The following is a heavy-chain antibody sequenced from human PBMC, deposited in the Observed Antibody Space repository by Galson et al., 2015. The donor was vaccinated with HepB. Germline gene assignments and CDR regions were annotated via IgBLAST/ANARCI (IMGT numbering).Heavy chain of an antibody. D-gene: IGHD6-13*01. V-gene: IGHV3-48*04. Sequence: SLRLSCAASGFTFSSYSMNWVRQAPGKGLEWVSYISSSSSTIYYADSVKGRFTISRDNAKNSLYLQMNSLRAEDTAVYYCARVSVAAAGPYYFDYWGQGTLVTVSS. CDR3: ARVSVAAAGPYYFDY. CDR2: ISSSSSTI. J-gene: IGHJ4*02. CDR1: GFTFSSYS.